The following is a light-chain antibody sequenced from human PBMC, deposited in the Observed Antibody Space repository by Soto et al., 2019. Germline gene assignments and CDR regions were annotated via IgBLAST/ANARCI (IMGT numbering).Light chain of an antibody. V-gene: IGLV1-47*01. CDR3: TAWDDSLSGIV. J-gene: IGLJ3*02. Sequence: QAVVTQPPSASGTPGQRVTISCSGSSSNIGNNYVYWYQHLPGAAPTLLIYRNDQRPSGVPDRFSGSKSGTSASLAISGLRSEDEAHYYCTAWDDSLSGIVFGGGTKLTVL. CDR1: SSNIGNNY. CDR2: RND.